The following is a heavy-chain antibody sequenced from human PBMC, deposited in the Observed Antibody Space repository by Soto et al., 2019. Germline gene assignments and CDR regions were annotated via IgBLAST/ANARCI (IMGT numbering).Heavy chain of an antibody. CDR2: INPNSGGT. D-gene: IGHD2-2*01. Sequence: ASVKVSCKASGYTFTGYYMHWVRRAPGQGLEWMGWINPNSGGTNYAQKFQGWVTMTRDTSISTAYMELSRLRSDDTAVYYCAREGVVPAAQDYYGMDVWGQGTTVTVSS. J-gene: IGHJ6*02. CDR3: AREGVVPAAQDYYGMDV. CDR1: GYTFTGYY. V-gene: IGHV1-2*04.